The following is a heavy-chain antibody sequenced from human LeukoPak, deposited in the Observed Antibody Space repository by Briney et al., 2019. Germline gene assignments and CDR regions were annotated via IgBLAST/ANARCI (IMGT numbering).Heavy chain of an antibody. V-gene: IGHV3-43*01. CDR3: ITMIVVVGAFDI. J-gene: IGHJ3*02. CDR1: GLSFGDYT. D-gene: IGHD3-22*01. Sequence: GGSLRLSCEASGLSFGDYTMHWVRQPPGKGLEWVSLISRNGAATKYADSVRGRFTVSRDNSKNSLYLQMNSLRAEDTAVYYCITMIVVVGAFDIWGQGTMVTVSS. CDR2: ISRNGAAT.